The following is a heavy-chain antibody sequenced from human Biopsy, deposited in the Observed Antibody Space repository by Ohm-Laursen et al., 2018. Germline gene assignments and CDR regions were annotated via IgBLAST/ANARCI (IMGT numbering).Heavy chain of an antibody. J-gene: IGHJ6*02. CDR1: GGSVNSYS. Sequence: SETLSLTCIVSGGSVNSYSWSWIRQPPGKGLEWIGYIYYSGSINYNPSLKGRATISLDTSKNQFSLKLSSVTAADTAVYYCASMPAAIHEPNYSYYGMHVWGQGTTVTVSS. V-gene: IGHV4-59*08. CDR3: ASMPAAIHEPNYSYYGMHV. D-gene: IGHD2-2*02. CDR2: IYYSGSI.